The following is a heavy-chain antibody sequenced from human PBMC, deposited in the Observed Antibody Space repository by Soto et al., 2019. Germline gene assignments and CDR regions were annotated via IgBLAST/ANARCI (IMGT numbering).Heavy chain of an antibody. CDR1: GYTFTSYD. V-gene: IGHV1-8*01. CDR3: ARGQSNSWYGQDFDY. D-gene: IGHD6-13*01. J-gene: IGHJ4*02. CDR2: MNPNSGHT. Sequence: QVQLVQSGAEVKKPGASLKVSCKASGYTFTSYDINWVRQATGQGLEWMGGMNPNSGHTGYAQKFQGRVTMTRNTSISKVYMELSSLRSEDTAVYYCARGQSNSWYGQDFDYWGQGTLVTVSS.